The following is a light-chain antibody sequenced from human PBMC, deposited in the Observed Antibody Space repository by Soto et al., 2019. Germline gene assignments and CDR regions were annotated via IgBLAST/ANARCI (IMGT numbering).Light chain of an antibody. Sequence: QSALTQPRSVSGSPGQSVTISCTGTSSDVGDYKYVSWYRQHPGKAPKLIIYDVIERPSGVPDRFSGSKSGNTASLTISGLQAEDEADYYCCSYAGSYTYVFGTGTKLTVL. CDR3: CSYAGSYTYV. J-gene: IGLJ1*01. CDR1: SSDVGDYKY. CDR2: DVI. V-gene: IGLV2-11*01.